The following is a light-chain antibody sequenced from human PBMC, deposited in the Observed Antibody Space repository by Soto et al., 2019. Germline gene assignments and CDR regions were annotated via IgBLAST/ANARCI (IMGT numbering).Light chain of an antibody. V-gene: IGKV1-5*03. CDR3: QQYSTYST. CDR2: KAS. J-gene: IGKJ1*01. Sequence: DIQRPQSPSTLSASVGDSVISTCRASQSLSTWLAWYQQNPGKAPKLLIYKASSVESGVPARFSGSGSGTEFTLTISSLQPDDFATYYCQQYSTYSTFGQGTKVDIK. CDR1: QSLSTW.